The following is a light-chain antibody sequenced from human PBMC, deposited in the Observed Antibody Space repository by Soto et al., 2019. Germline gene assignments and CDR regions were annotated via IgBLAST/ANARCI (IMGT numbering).Light chain of an antibody. V-gene: IGLV2-8*01. CDR1: RDDVGGYNY. CDR3: NSYAGRTNFV. CDR2: DVH. Sequence: QSVLTQPPSASGSPGQSITISCTGSRDDVGGYNYVSWYQQHPGKAPKLIIYDVHKRPSGVPDRFSGSKSDNTASLAVYGLQTEDEADYYCNSYAGRTNFVFGTGTKVTVL. J-gene: IGLJ1*01.